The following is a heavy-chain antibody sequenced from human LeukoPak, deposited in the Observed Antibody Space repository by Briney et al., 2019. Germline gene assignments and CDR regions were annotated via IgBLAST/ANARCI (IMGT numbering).Heavy chain of an antibody. D-gene: IGHD3-3*01. CDR2: VDPADGEA. J-gene: IGHJ4*02. Sequence: GASVKVSCKASGYTFTDYYMHWVQQAPGKGLEWMGRVDPADGEAAYAEKFQGSVTITADPSRATAYMELSSLRSEDTAVYYCAIGVYGYYNYWGQGTLVTVSS. V-gene: IGHV1-69-2*01. CDR1: GYTFTDYY. CDR3: AIGVYGYYNY.